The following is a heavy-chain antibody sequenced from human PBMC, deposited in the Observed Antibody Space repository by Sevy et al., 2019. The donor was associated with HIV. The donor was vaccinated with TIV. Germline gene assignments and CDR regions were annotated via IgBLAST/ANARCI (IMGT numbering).Heavy chain of an antibody. D-gene: IGHD2-2*01. CDR3: ARDYANTWYDN. J-gene: IGHJ4*02. CDR2: IYTSGST. V-gene: IGHV4-61*02. CDR1: GGSISSGGYY. Sequence: SETLSLTCTVSGGSISSGGYYWSWIRQPAGKGLEWIGRIYTSGSTSYNASLKSRVTISLDTPKNQVSLNLRCVTAADTAVYYCARDYANTWYDNWGQGTLVTVSS.